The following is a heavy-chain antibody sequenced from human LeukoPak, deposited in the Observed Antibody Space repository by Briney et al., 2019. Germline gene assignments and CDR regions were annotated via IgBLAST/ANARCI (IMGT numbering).Heavy chain of an antibody. Sequence: GGSLRLSCAASGFTFSSYSMNWVRQAPGKGLEWVSSISTSSIYIYYADSVRGRFTISRYNAKNSLYLQMNSLRAEDTAVYYCARIVGPDAFDIWGQGTTVTVSS. V-gene: IGHV3-21*01. CDR2: ISTSSIYI. J-gene: IGHJ3*02. CDR3: ARIVGPDAFDI. CDR1: GFTFSSYS. D-gene: IGHD1-26*01.